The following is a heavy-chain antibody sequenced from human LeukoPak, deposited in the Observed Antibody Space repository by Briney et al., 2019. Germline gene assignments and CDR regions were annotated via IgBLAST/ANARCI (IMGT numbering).Heavy chain of an antibody. V-gene: IGHV3-30*18. CDR1: GFSFRSYG. J-gene: IGHJ4*02. CDR3: AKDKLQLLILDYFDY. D-gene: IGHD4-11*01. CDR2: ISYDGSNK. Sequence: GGSLRLSCAASGFSFRSYGMHWVSQTPGKGLEWVAVISYDGSNKYYADSVKGRFTISRDNSKNTLYLQMNSLRPEDTAVYYCAKDKLQLLILDYFDYWGQGTLVTVSS.